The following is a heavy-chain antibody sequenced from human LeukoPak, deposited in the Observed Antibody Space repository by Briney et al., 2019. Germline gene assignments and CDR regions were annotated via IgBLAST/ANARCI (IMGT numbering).Heavy chain of an antibody. D-gene: IGHD6-19*01. CDR3: ARARAGVAAVAGTEYFQH. Sequence: SETLSLTCTVSGGSISSGGYYWSWIRQHPGKGLEWIGYIYYSGSIYYNPSLKSRVTISVDTSKNQFSLKLSSVTAADTAVYYCARARAGVAAVAGTEYFQHWGQGTLVTVSS. CDR1: GGSISSGGYY. CDR2: IYYSGSI. V-gene: IGHV4-31*03. J-gene: IGHJ1*01.